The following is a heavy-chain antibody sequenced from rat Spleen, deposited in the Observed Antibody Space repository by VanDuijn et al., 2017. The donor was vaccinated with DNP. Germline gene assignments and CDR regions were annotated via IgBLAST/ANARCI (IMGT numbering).Heavy chain of an antibody. Sequence: EVQLVESGGGLVQPGRSLKLSCVASGFTFSDFYMAWIRQAPTKGLEWVAYIRYDSGITYYGDSVKGRFTISRDNAKSTLYLQMNSLRYEDMATYYCARHVLPLRVWDYWGQGVMVTVSS. CDR3: ARHVLPLRVWDY. V-gene: IGHV5-22*01. CDR1: GFTFSDFY. J-gene: IGHJ2*01. D-gene: IGHD1-4*01. CDR2: IRYDSGIT.